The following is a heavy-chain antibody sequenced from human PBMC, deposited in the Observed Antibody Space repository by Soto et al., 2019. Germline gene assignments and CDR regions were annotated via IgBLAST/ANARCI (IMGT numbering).Heavy chain of an antibody. J-gene: IGHJ4*02. D-gene: IGHD5-12*01. V-gene: IGHV4-30-4*01. CDR3: ARVKATLYRHYYFDY. CDR2: IFYTGST. Sequence: SETLSLTCSVSGGTINSGDYFWSWIRQPPGKGLEWIGSIFYTGSTYYSPSLKSRASMSMDTYKNLFSLRLRSLNAADTAVYFCARVKATLYRHYYFDYWGQGTPVTVS. CDR1: GGTINSGDYF.